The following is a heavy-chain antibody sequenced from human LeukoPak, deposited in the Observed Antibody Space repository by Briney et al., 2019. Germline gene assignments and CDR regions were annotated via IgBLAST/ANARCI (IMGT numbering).Heavy chain of an antibody. CDR2: IKSKTDGGTT. CDR3: TTESALGYDSSGYLFDFDY. D-gene: IGHD3-22*01. J-gene: IGHJ4*02. Sequence: GGSLRLSCAASGFTFSNAWMSWVRQAPGKGLEWVGRIKSKTDGGTTDYAAPVKGRFTISRDDSKNTLYLQMNSLKTEDTAVYYCTTESALGYDSSGYLFDFDYWGQGTLVTVSS. V-gene: IGHV3-15*01. CDR1: GFTFSNAW.